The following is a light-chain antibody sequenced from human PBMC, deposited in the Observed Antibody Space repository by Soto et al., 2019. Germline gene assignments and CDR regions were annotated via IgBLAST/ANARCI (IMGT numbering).Light chain of an antibody. V-gene: IGKV3D-15*01. CDR2: DIF. Sequence: EVGIKKSAATLSVSTGERATLSCRASQSVGSDLARYQQKPGQAPRLVIYDIFTRATGVPTRISGSGSGTEFTLTISSLQSEDFAVYYCQQYGSSTWTFGQGTKVDIK. CDR3: QQYGSSTWT. CDR1: QSVGSD. J-gene: IGKJ1*01.